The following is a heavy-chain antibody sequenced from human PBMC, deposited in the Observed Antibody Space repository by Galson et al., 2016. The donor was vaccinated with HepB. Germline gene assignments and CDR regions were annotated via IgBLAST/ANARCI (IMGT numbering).Heavy chain of an antibody. Sequence: SLRLSCAASGFTFSSYTMNWVRQAPGKGLEWVSSIVSSSSYIYYADSVKGRFTISRDNAKNSLSLLMNSLRTEDTAVYYCARTGVYHAYGMDVWGQGTTVTVSS. V-gene: IGHV3-21*06. J-gene: IGHJ6*02. D-gene: IGHD6-6*01. CDR2: IVSSSSYI. CDR3: ARTGVYHAYGMDV. CDR1: GFTFSSYT.